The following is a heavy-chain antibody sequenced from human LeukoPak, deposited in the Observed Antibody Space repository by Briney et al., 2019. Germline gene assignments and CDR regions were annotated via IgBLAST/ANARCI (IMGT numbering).Heavy chain of an antibody. CDR3: ARSWAAKWELPGQFDS. D-gene: IGHD1-26*01. CDR2: VFSRGTT. Sequence: PSETLSLTCTVSGASMNNYYWSWIRQSPEKGVEWLGFVFSRGTTNLNPSFKSRLIMSIDTSKNQFSLRLSSVTAADTAVYFCARSWAAKWELPGQFDSWGQGRLVSVSS. V-gene: IGHV4-59*08. J-gene: IGHJ4*02. CDR1: GASMNNYY.